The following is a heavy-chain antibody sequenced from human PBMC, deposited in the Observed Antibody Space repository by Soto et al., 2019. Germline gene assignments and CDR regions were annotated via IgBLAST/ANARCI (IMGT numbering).Heavy chain of an antibody. V-gene: IGHV4-31*03. D-gene: IGHD2-21*01. CDR1: GCTFGSGGFY. Sequence: PSESLTLTCTVSGCTFGSGGFYWSWIGQPPGKGLEWIGYIYYSGSTYYNPSLKSRVTISVDTSKNQFSLKLSSVTAADTAVYYCARSDQGGGDYGMDVWGQGTTVTVS. CDR2: IYYSGST. J-gene: IGHJ6*02. CDR3: ARSDQGGGDYGMDV.